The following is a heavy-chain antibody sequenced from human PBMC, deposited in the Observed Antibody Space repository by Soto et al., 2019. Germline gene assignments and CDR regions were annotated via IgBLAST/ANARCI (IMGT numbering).Heavy chain of an antibody. CDR2: LWADGSRQ. Sequence: QVQLVESGGGVIQPGKSLRLSCAASGFAFSADAMHWVRQAPGKGLEWVAVLWADGSRQFYLDSVKGRFSISRDNSKNTRYLQMNNLRIDDTAMYCCVRGTGDWGLSDHWGQGTLVSVSS. J-gene: IGHJ4*02. D-gene: IGHD2-21*01. CDR1: GFAFSADA. CDR3: VRGTGDWGLSDH. V-gene: IGHV3-33*01.